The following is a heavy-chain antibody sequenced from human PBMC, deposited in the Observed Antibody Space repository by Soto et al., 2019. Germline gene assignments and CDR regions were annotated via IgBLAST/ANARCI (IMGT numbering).Heavy chain of an antibody. V-gene: IGHV3-53*01. CDR2: IYSGGAT. D-gene: IGHD4-17*01. CDR1: GFTVSSNY. Sequence: EVQLVESGGGLIQPGGSLRLSCAVSGFTVSSNYMSWVRQAPGKGLEWVSLIYSGGATYYADSVKGRFTISRDNSKNTVSLQRSSLRAEDTAVYYCARGLGNGAFGDPGDYWGQGTLVTVSS. CDR3: ARGLGNGAFGDPGDY. J-gene: IGHJ4*02.